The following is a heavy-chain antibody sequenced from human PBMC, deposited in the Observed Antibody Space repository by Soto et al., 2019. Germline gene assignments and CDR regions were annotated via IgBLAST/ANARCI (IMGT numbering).Heavy chain of an antibody. Sequence: QVQLVQSGAEVKEPGASVKISCKASGYTFTSYGIRWVRQAPGQGLEWMSWISAYNGDTNYAQKVQGRVTMTTDTSTSTAFMELRSLRFDDTAVYYCVRDPDGHIDFDYWGQGTLVTVSS. CDR1: GYTFTSYG. CDR3: VRDPDGHIDFDY. J-gene: IGHJ4*02. CDR2: ISAYNGDT. V-gene: IGHV1-18*01.